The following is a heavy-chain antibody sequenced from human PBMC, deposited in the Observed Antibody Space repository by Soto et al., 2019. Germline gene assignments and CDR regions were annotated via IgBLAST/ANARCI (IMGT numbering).Heavy chain of an antibody. J-gene: IGHJ3*02. V-gene: IGHV3-30-3*01. CDR2: ISYDGSNK. D-gene: IGHD3-3*01. Sequence: PGGSLRLSCAASGFTFSSYAMHWVRQAPGKGLEWVAVISYDGSNKYYADSVKGRFTISRDNSKNTLYLQMNSLRAEDTAVYYCARDLDDFWSGYSLWPDAFDIWGQGTMVTVSS. CDR3: ARDLDDFWSGYSLWPDAFDI. CDR1: GFTFSSYA.